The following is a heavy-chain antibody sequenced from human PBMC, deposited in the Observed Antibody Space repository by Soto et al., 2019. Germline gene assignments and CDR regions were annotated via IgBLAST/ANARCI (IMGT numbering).Heavy chain of an antibody. Sequence: QVQLVESGGGVVQPGRSLRLSCAAYGYTFRSDGMHWVRQAPGKGLEWVAVISYDGSNKYYADSVKGRFTISRDNSKNTPYLQMNSLRAEDTAVYYCAKLYYYDSSGHGPGYWGQGTLVTASS. V-gene: IGHV3-30*18. CDR1: GYTFRSDG. D-gene: IGHD3-22*01. CDR3: AKLYYYDSSGHGPGY. CDR2: ISYDGSNK. J-gene: IGHJ4*02.